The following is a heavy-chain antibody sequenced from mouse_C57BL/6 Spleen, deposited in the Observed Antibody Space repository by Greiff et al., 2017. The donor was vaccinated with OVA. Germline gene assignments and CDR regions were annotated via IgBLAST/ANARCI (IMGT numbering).Heavy chain of an antibody. CDR1: GFNIKDDY. Sequence: VQLQQSGAELVRPGASVKLSCTASGFNIKDDYMHWVKQSPEQGLEWIGWIGPENGDTEYASKFQGKATITADTSSNTAYLQLSSLTSEDTAVYYCTRSDYYVEYYFDYWGQGTTLTVSS. D-gene: IGHD2-13*01. CDR3: TRSDYYVEYYFDY. J-gene: IGHJ2*01. CDR2: IGPENGDT. V-gene: IGHV14-4*01.